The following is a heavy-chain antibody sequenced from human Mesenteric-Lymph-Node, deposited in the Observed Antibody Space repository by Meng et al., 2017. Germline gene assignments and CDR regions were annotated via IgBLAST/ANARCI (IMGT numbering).Heavy chain of an antibody. J-gene: IGHJ4*02. CDR2: IYHSGGT. CDR3: ARAVGGSYCDY. CDR1: GYSISSGYY. Sequence: GSLRLSCAVSGYSISSGYYWGWIRQPPGKGLEWIGSIYHSGGTYYNPSLKSRVTISVDTSRNQFSLKLSSVTAADTAVYYCARAVGGSYCDYWGQGTLVTVSS. D-gene: IGHD6-19*01. V-gene: IGHV4-38-2*01.